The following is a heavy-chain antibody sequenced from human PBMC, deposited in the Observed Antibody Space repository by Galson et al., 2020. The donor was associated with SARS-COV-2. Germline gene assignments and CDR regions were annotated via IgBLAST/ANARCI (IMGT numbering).Heavy chain of an antibody. Sequence: SVKVSCKASGYTFTSYGISWVRQAPGQGLEWMGWIIPIFGTANYAQKFQGRVTITADESTSTAYMELSSLRSEDTAVYYCARGPSGWYESWFDPWGQGTLVTVSS. CDR3: ARGPSGWYESWFDP. J-gene: IGHJ5*02. D-gene: IGHD6-19*01. CDR1: GYTFTSYG. CDR2: IIPIFGTA. V-gene: IGHV1-69*13.